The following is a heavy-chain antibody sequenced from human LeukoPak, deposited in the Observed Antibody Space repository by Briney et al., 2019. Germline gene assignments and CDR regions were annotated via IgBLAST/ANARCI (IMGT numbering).Heavy chain of an antibody. D-gene: IGHD3-9*01. CDR3: ARDGGMDYDILTGWFDP. Sequence: PGRSLRLSCAASGFTFSSYGVHWVRQAPGKGLEWVAVISYDGINKYYADSVKGRFTISRDNSKNTLYLQMNSLRAEDTAVYYCARDGGMDYDILTGWFDPWGQGTLVTVSS. J-gene: IGHJ5*02. V-gene: IGHV3-30*03. CDR1: GFTFSSYG. CDR2: ISYDGINK.